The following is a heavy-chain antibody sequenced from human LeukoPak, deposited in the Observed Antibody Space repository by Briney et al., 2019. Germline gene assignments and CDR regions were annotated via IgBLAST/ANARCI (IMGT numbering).Heavy chain of an antibody. CDR3: ARGPYYYDSSGVDY. CDR2: IWYDGSNK. J-gene: IGHJ4*02. CDR1: GFTFSSYG. D-gene: IGHD3-22*01. Sequence: GRSLRLSCVASGFTFSSYGMHWVRQAPGKGLEWVAVIWYDGSNKYYADSVKGRFTISRDNSKNTLYLQMNSLRAEDTAVYYCARGPYYYDSSGVDYWGQGTLVTVSS. V-gene: IGHV3-33*01.